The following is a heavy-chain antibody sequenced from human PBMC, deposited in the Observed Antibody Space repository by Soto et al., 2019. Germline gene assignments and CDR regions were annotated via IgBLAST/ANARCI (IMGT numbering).Heavy chain of an antibody. CDR1: GGTFSSYA. D-gene: IGHD1-26*01. CDR3: ASPITVPFSHSGSYRAYYYYGMDV. J-gene: IGHJ6*02. CDR2: IIPIFGTA. Sequence: GASVKVSCKASGGTFSSYAISWVRQAPGQGLEWMGGIIPIFGTANYAQKFQGRVTITADESTSTAYMELSSLRSEDTAVYYCASPITVPFSHSGSYRAYYYYGMDVWGQGTTVTVSS. V-gene: IGHV1-69*13.